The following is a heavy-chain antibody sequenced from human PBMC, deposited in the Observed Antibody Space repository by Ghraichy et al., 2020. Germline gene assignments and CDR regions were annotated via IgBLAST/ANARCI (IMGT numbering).Heavy chain of an antibody. CDR3: ARGLRVGYSYVPDY. J-gene: IGHJ4*02. CDR2: IWYDGSNK. V-gene: IGHV3-33*01. Sequence: GGSLRLSCAASGFTFSSYGMHWVRQAPGKGLEWVAFIWYDGSNKFYADSVQGRFTISRDNSMNTLYLQMNSLRAEDMAVYYCARGLRVGYSYVPDYWGQGTLVTVSS. CDR1: GFTFSSYG. D-gene: IGHD5-18*01.